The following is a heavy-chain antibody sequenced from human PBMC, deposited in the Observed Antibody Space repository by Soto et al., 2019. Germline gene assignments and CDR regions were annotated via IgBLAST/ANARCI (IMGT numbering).Heavy chain of an antibody. CDR2: IHYSGST. D-gene: IGHD3-3*01. CDR3: ARTMATSSFDY. V-gene: IGHV4-31*02. CDR1: GGSLSTGVYY. J-gene: IGHJ4*02. Sequence: SETLSLTCTVSGGSLSTGVYYWRWIRHYPGKGLEWIGYIHYSGSTYYNSSLKKRLSISVDTSKNQFSLKLTSVTAADTAVYYCARTMATSSFDYWGPGTLVTVSS.